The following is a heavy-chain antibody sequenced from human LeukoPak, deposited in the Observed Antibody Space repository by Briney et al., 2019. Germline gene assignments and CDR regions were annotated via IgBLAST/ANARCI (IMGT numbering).Heavy chain of an antibody. V-gene: IGHV4-34*01. D-gene: IGHD1-1*01. CDR2: VNRSGSI. CDR1: GGSFSGYY. CDR3: ARGGDNWNFY. Sequence: PSETLSLTCAIYGGSFSGYYRSWIRQPPGKGLELIGEVNRSGSIDYNPSLKSRATISADTSKNQFFLNLNSLTAADTAVYYCARGGDNWNFYWGQGTLVTVS. J-gene: IGHJ4*02.